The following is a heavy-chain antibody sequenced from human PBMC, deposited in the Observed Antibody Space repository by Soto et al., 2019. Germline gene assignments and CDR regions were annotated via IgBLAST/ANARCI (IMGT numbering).Heavy chain of an antibody. CDR2: INHSGST. CDR3: ARGTSIVVVPAAIGWFDP. CDR1: DGSFSGYY. V-gene: IGHV4-34*01. Sequence: SETLSLTCAVYDGSFSGYYWSWIRQPPGKGLEWIGEINHSGSTNYNPSLKSRVTISVGTSKNQFSLKLSSVTAADTAVYYCARGTSIVVVPAAIGWFDPWGQGTLVTVSS. J-gene: IGHJ5*02. D-gene: IGHD2-2*01.